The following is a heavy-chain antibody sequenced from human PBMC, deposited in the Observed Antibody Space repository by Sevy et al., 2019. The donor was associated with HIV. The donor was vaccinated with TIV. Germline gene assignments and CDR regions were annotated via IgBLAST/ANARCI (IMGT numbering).Heavy chain of an antibody. CDR3: ARVAILTGDPPV. CDR1: GGSISSYY. CDR2: IYYSGST. D-gene: IGHD7-27*01. V-gene: IGHV4-59*01. Sequence: SETLSLTCTVSGGSISSYYWSWIRQPPGKGLEWIGYIYYSGSTNYNPSLKSRVTISVDTSKNQFSLKLSSVTAADTAVYYCARVAILTGDPPVWGQGTTVTVSS. J-gene: IGHJ6*02.